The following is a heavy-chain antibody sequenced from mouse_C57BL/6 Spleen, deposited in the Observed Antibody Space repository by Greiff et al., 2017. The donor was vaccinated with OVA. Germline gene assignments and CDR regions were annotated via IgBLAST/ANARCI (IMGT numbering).Heavy chain of an antibody. V-gene: IGHV1-66*01. Sequence: QVQLKQSGPELVKPGASVKISCKASGYSFTSYYIHWVKQRPGQGLEWIGWIYPGSGNTKYNEKFKGKATLTADTSSSTAYMQLSSLTSEDSAVYYCAREDFATVVADWAMDYWGQGTSVTVSS. D-gene: IGHD1-1*01. CDR2: IYPGSGNT. CDR3: AREDFATVVADWAMDY. CDR1: GYSFTSYY. J-gene: IGHJ4*01.